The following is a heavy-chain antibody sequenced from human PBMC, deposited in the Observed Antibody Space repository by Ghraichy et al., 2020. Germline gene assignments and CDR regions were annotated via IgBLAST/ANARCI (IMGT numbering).Heavy chain of an antibody. Sequence: GGSLRLSCAASGFTFSDYYMSWIRQAPGKGLEWVSYISSSGSTIYYADSVKGRFTISRDNAKNSLYLQMNSLRAKDTAVYYCARVGSGYSYDPYYYYYYGMDVWGQGTTVTVSS. J-gene: IGHJ6*02. CDR3: ARVGSGYSYDPYYYYYYGMDV. D-gene: IGHD5-18*01. V-gene: IGHV3-11*01. CDR1: GFTFSDYY. CDR2: ISSSGSTI.